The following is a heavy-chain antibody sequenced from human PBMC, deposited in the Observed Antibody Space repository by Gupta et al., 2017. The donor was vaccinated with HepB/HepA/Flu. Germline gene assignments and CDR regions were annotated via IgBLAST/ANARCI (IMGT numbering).Heavy chain of an antibody. D-gene: IGHD6-13*01. CDR2: IKGEGSEK. V-gene: IGHV3-7*01. Sequence: EVQLVESGGGLVQPGGSLRLSCAASGFTFNTYWMSWVRQTPERGLEGVANIKGEGSEKYYLDSVKGRVTISRDNTKKSLYLQMDDLRVDDTAVYYCASWTSSWHPDPWGQGTLVTVSA. J-gene: IGHJ5*02. CDR3: ASWTSSWHPDP. CDR1: GFTFNTYW.